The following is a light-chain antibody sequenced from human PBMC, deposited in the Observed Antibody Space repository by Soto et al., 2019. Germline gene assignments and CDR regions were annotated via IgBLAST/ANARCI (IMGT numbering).Light chain of an antibody. Sequence: QMTQSPSTLSASVGDRVTITCRASQSISSWLAWYQQKPGKAPKLLIYDASSLESGVPSRFSGSGSGTEFTLTISSLQPDDFATYYCQQYNSYSFGQGTKVDIK. V-gene: IGKV1-5*01. CDR3: QQYNSYS. CDR2: DAS. J-gene: IGKJ1*01. CDR1: QSISSW.